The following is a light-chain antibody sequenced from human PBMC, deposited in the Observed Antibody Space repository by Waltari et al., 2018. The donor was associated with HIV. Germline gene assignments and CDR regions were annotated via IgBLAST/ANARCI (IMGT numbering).Light chain of an antibody. CDR3: SSYTSFSTVL. CDR2: EGN. J-gene: IGLJ2*01. CDR1: SSDVGTYSL. V-gene: IGLV2-23*01. Sequence: QSALTQPASVSGSPGQSITLPCPGTSSDVGTYSLVSWYPHHPGKAPKLMIYEGNKRPSGVSNRFSGSKSGNTASLTISGLQAEDEADYYCSSYTSFSTVLFGGGTKLTVL.